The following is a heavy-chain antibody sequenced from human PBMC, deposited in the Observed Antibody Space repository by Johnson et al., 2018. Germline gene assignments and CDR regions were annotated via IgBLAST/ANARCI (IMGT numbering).Heavy chain of an antibody. CDR1: GFTLDDYD. CDR3: VKDNPYYYDSRATSEDVEYFQH. V-gene: IGHV3-20*04. CDR2: FNWYGGRI. J-gene: IGHJ1*01. D-gene: IGHD3-22*01. Sequence: EVQLWEAGGGLIQHGGSLRLPCAASGFTLDDYDMKRVRQVPGKGLEWVSGFNWYGGRISSADSVKGRFAIYRDNSNNTLDLQMNSLRVEDTAIYYGVKDNPYYYDSRATSEDVEYFQHWGQGTVVTVSS.